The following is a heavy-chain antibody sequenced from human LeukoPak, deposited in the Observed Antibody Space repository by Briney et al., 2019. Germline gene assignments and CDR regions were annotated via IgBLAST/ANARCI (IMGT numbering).Heavy chain of an antibody. CDR1: GFTFSSYS. D-gene: IGHD5-18*01. CDR2: ISSSSSYI. J-gene: IGHJ3*02. Sequence: GGSLRLSCAASGFTFSSYSMNWVRQAPGKGLEWVSSISSSSSYIYYADSVKGRFTISRDNAKNSLYLQMNSLRAEDTAVYYCARDETAMAEDDAFDIWGQGTMVTVSS. V-gene: IGHV3-21*01. CDR3: ARDETAMAEDDAFDI.